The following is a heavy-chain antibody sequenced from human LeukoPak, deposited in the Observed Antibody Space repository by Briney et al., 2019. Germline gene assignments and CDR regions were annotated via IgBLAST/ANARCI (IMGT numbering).Heavy chain of an antibody. D-gene: IGHD1-26*01. Sequence: GGSLRLSCAASAFTVSSHYMAWVRQAPGKALEWISCIYSGGGTYHVDSVKGRFTISRDNSKNTVYLHMNSLRAEDAAVYYCARGVLGASDTYFFDYWGQGAPVTVS. J-gene: IGHJ4*02. V-gene: IGHV3-53*01. CDR2: IYSGGGT. CDR3: ARGVLGASDTYFFDY. CDR1: AFTVSSHY.